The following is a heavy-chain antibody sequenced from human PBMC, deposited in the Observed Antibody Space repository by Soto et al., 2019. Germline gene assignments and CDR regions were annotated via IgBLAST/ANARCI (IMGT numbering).Heavy chain of an antibody. Sequence: ASVKVSCKASGYTFTSYGISWVRQAPGQGLEWMGWISAYNGNTNYAQKLQGRVTMTTDTSTSTAYMELRSLRSDDTAVYYCARDYDSSSWYRWDYYYYYGMDVWGQGTTVTV. CDR1: GYTFTSYG. CDR2: ISAYNGNT. V-gene: IGHV1-18*01. CDR3: ARDYDSSSWYRWDYYYYYGMDV. J-gene: IGHJ6*02. D-gene: IGHD6-13*01.